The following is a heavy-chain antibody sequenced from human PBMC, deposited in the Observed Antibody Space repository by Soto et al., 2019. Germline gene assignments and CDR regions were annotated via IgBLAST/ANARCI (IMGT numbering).Heavy chain of an antibody. J-gene: IGHJ6*02. CDR2: ISYDGTTK. CDR3: GRDTGGDYRISYYYGMDV. Sequence: PGGSLRLSCAAPGFTFSSYAMHWVRQAPGKGLEWVAVISYDGTTKYYPNSVRGRFTISRDNNRNSLYLQMNSLRTEDTALYYCGRDTGGDYRISYYYGMDVWGQGTAVTVSS. CDR1: GFTFSSYA. D-gene: IGHD2-21*02. V-gene: IGHV3-30*04.